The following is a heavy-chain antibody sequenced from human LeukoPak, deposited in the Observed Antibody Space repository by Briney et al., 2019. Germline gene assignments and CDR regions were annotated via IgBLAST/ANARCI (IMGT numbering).Heavy chain of an antibody. D-gene: IGHD6-19*01. Sequence: GGSLRLSCAASGFTFSNAWMSWVRQAPGKGLEWVGRIKSKTDGGTTDYAAPVKGRFTISRDDSKSIAYLQMNSLKTEDTAVYYCTRDTDDGSGWYVAYYYYGMDVWGQGTTVTVSS. CDR3: TRDTDDGSGWYVAYYYYGMDV. CDR2: IKSKTDGGTT. J-gene: IGHJ6*02. V-gene: IGHV3-15*01. CDR1: GFTFSNAW.